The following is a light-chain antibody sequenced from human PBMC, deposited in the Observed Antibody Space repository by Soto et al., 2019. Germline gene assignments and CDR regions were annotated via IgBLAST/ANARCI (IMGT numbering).Light chain of an antibody. CDR1: SSNIGSNT. Sequence: QSVLTQPPSASGTPGQRVTISCSGSSSNIGSNTVNWYQQLPGPAPKFLIYSNNQRPSGVPDRFSGSKSGTSASLAISGLQSEDEADYYCAAWDDSLNGYVFGTGTKVTVL. CDR2: SNN. V-gene: IGLV1-44*01. CDR3: AAWDDSLNGYV. J-gene: IGLJ1*01.